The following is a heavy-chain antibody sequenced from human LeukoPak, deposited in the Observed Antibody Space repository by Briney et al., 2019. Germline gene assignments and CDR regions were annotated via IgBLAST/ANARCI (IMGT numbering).Heavy chain of an antibody. D-gene: IGHD3-10*01. J-gene: IGHJ3*02. CDR1: GLTFSSHW. Sequence: GGSLRLSCAASGLTFSSHWMSWVRQAPGKGLEWVANIKQDGSEKYYVDSVKGRFTISRDNAKNSLYLQMNSLRAEDTAVYYCARGVWFGELLSSDAFDIWGQGTMVTVSS. CDR3: ARGVWFGELLSSDAFDI. CDR2: IKQDGSEK. V-gene: IGHV3-7*04.